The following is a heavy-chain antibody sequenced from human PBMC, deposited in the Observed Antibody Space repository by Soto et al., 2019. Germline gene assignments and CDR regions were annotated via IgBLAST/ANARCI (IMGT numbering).Heavy chain of an antibody. V-gene: IGHV4-59*01. CDR1: GASISRYY. J-gene: IGHJ4*02. CDR2: MYYSGNA. D-gene: IGHD1-26*01. CDR3: AREYPVHSAYFDY. Sequence: QVQLQESGPGLVKPSETLSLTCTVSGASISRYYWSWIRLSPGKGLEWIGYMYYSGNANYNPSLRSRITISVDTSKNQFSLNLNSVTAADTAVYYCAREYPVHSAYFDYWGQGILVTVSS.